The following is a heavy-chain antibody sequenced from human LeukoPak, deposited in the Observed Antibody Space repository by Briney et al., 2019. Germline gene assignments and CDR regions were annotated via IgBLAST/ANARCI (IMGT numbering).Heavy chain of an antibody. CDR2: INHSGST. J-gene: IGHJ1*01. Sequence: PSETLSLTCAIYGGSFSGYYWNWIRQPPGKGLEWIGEINHSGSTNYNPSLKSRVTISVDKSKNQFSLKLSSVTAADTAVYYCASAGHDGSGYKVYWGRGTLVTVSS. V-gene: IGHV4-34*01. D-gene: IGHD3-22*01. CDR3: ASAGHDGSGYKVY. CDR1: GGSFSGYY.